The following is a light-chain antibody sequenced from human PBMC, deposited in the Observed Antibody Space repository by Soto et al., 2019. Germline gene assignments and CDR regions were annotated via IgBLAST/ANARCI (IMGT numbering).Light chain of an antibody. CDR3: MQQRQFPFT. CDR1: QSLVHSDGDTY. V-gene: IGKV2-24*01. CDR2: KIS. Sequence: DIVMTQPPLSSPVTLGQPASISCRSSQSLVHSDGDTYLNRLQQSPGQPPRLLIYKISKRFSGVPDRFTGSAAGTDFTLKISRVAAEDVGTYYCMQQRQFPFTFGGGTKVEIK. J-gene: IGKJ4*01.